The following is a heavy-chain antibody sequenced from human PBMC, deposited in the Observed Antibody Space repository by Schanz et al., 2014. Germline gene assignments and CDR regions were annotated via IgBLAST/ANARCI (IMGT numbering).Heavy chain of an antibody. V-gene: IGHV1-69*08. CDR2: IVPIAGIT. D-gene: IGHD3-22*01. CDR1: GGTFSSDT. Sequence: QVHLVQSGAEVKKPGPSVKVSCKASGGTFSSDTFSWVRQAPGQGLEWMGRIVPIAGITNYAQRFQGRVTITADKSSDTAYMELSSLRSEDTAVYYCAREVGLYDRGWFDPWGQGTLVTVSS. J-gene: IGHJ5*02. CDR3: AREVGLYDRGWFDP.